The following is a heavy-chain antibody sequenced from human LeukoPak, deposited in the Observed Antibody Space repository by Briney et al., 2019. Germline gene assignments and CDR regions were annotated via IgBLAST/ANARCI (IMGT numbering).Heavy chain of an antibody. CDR1: GFTFSNAW. V-gene: IGHV3-15*01. J-gene: IGHJ4*02. CDR3: TTDWLDTAMVTGGY. CDR2: IKSKTDGGTT. D-gene: IGHD5-18*01. Sequence: GGSLRLSCAASGFTFSNAWMSWVRQAPGKGLEWVGRIKSKTDGGTTDYAAPVKGRFTISRDDSKNTLYLQMNSLKTEDTAVYYCTTDWLDTAMVTGGYWGQGTLVTVSS.